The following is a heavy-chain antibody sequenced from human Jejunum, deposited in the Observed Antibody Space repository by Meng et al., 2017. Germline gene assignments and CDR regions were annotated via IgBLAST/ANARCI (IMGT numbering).Heavy chain of an antibody. CDR1: GFTFSSQL. D-gene: IGHD3-10*01. CDR2: MGGSGDTT. CDR3: ARKFGGDF. J-gene: IGHJ4*02. Sequence: EVQLLESGGGLAQPVESLRLSCEASGFTFSSQLMSGVRQAPGKGLEWVSCMGGSGDTTYYADSVKGRFTISRDNSKNTLYLQMNSLRAEDTAVYYCARKFGGDFWGQGTLVTVSS. V-gene: IGHV3-23*01.